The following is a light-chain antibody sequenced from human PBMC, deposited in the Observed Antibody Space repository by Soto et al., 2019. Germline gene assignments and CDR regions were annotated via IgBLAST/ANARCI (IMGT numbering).Light chain of an antibody. Sequence: EIVMTQSPATLSVSPGERATLSCRASQRVSSNKFAWYQQKPGQAPRLLIYSTSNRATGIPDRFRGSGSWTDFTLTINRLEPEDFAVYYCQQYGDSQTFGQGTKVDIK. CDR1: QRVSSNK. CDR3: QQYGDSQT. V-gene: IGKV3D-20*01. J-gene: IGKJ1*01. CDR2: STS.